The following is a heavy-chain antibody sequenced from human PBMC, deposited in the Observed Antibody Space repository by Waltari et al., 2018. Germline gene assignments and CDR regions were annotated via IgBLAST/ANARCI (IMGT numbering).Heavy chain of an antibody. J-gene: IGHJ4*02. D-gene: IGHD5-12*01. Sequence: QLQLQESGPGLVKPSETLSLTCTVSRSSIRNNNYYWGWVRQPPGTGREWIGSFYQSGTTYYNPSLKRLVTISVDTSNNQFSLKLNSVTAADTAVYYCVRVYPDIVATISDYWGQGTLVIVSS. V-gene: IGHV4-39*07. CDR3: VRVYPDIVATISDY. CDR2: FYQSGTT. CDR1: RSSIRNNNYY.